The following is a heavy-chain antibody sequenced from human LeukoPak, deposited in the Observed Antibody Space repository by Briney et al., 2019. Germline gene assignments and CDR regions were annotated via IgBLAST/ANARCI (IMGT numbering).Heavy chain of an antibody. CDR2: INHSGST. D-gene: IGHD3-10*01. V-gene: IGHV4-34*01. CDR3: ARGGTMVRGVIIPKNYYYGMDV. CDR1: GGSFSGYY. Sequence: SEPLSLTCAVYGGSFSGYYWSWIRQPPGKGLEWIGEINHSGSTNYNPSLKSRVTISVDTSKNQFSLKLSSVTAADTAVYYCARGGTMVRGVIIPKNYYYGMDVWGKGTTVTVSS. J-gene: IGHJ6*04.